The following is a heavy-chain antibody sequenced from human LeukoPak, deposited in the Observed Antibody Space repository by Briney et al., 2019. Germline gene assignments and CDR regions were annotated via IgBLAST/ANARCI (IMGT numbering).Heavy chain of an antibody. CDR2: INSDGSRT. D-gene: IGHD5-24*01. Sequence: PGGSLRLSCAASGITFTSYLMHWVRQAPGKGLVWVSRINSDGSRTTYADSVKGRFTISRDNAKNTLYLQMNSLRAEDTAVYYCARDGATSDPIDYWGQGTLVTVSS. V-gene: IGHV3-74*01. J-gene: IGHJ4*02. CDR1: GITFTSYL. CDR3: ARDGATSDPIDY.